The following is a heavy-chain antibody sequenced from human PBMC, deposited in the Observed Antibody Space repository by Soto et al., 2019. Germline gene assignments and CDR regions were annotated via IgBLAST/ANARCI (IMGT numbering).Heavy chain of an antibody. Sequence: EAQLVESGGGLVQPGGSLRLSCAASGFTFSNYEMYWVRQAPGKGLEYVSGISNNGAHTDYAKSVKGRFTISRDNSENTLYLHMGSLRAEDMALYYCARRGYGSRWPNVYMDVWGKGTTVTVSS. CDR2: ISNNGAHT. J-gene: IGHJ6*03. D-gene: IGHD6-13*01. V-gene: IGHV3-64*01. CDR1: GFTFSNYE. CDR3: ARRGYGSRWPNVYMDV.